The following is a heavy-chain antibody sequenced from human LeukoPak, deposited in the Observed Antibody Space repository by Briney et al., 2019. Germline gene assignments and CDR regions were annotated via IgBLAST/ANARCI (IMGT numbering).Heavy chain of an antibody. CDR2: FDLEDGET. D-gene: IGHD3-3*01. J-gene: IGHJ4*02. CDR1: VYTLTELS. Sequence: ASVKVSCKCSVYTLTELSLHWVRQAPGKGLEWMGGFDLEDGETINEHKFHGRVTMTAETSTDSAYMGLSRLRSEDTAVYYCATPFGVVTNDYWGQGTLVTVSS. V-gene: IGHV1-24*01. CDR3: ATPFGVVTNDY.